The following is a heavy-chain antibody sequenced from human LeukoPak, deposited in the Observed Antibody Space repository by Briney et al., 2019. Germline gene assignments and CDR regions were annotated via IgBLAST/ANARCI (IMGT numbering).Heavy chain of an antibody. CDR1: GGSISSYY. D-gene: IGHD3-22*01. CDR3: ARDYYDSSGYYYAL. J-gene: IGHJ4*02. V-gene: IGHV4-4*07. Sequence: SETLSLTCTVSGGSISSYYWSWIRQPAGKGLEWIGRIYTSGGTNYNPSLKSRVTMSIDTSKNQFSLKLSSVTAADTAVYYCARDYYDSSGYYYALWGQGTLVTVSP. CDR2: IYTSGGT.